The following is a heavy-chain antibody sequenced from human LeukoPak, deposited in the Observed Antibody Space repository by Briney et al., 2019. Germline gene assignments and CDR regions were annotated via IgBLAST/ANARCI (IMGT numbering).Heavy chain of an antibody. Sequence: SVKVSCKASGGTFSSYAISWVRQAPGQGLEWMGRIIPILGITNYAQKFQGRVTITADKSTSTAYMELSSLRSEDTAVYYCAEAYDSSGYSPMDVWGQGTTVTVSS. CDR3: AEAYDSSGYSPMDV. CDR1: GGTFSSYA. V-gene: IGHV1-69*04. CDR2: IIPILGIT. D-gene: IGHD3-22*01. J-gene: IGHJ6*02.